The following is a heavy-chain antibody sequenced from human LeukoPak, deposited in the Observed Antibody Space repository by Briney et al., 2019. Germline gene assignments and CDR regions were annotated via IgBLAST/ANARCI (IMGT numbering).Heavy chain of an antibody. CDR3: ARCSGGTCYSFHY. D-gene: IGHD2-15*01. CDR2: IATDGGSA. V-gene: IGHV3-23*03. J-gene: IGHJ4*02. CDR1: GFTLNNYG. Sequence: GGALRPSRAASGFTLNNYGMGRGRPGPGGGAGGGSIIATDGGSAYYADSVKGRFTMSRDNSKNGLYLQMSSLRAEDTALYYCARCSGGTCYSFHYWGQGTLVTVSS.